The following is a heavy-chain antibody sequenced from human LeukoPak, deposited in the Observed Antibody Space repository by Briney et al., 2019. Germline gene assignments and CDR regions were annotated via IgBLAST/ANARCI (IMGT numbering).Heavy chain of an antibody. V-gene: IGHV1-18*01. CDR2: ISTYNGNT. D-gene: IGHD6-19*01. J-gene: IGHJ5*02. Sequence: ASVKVSCKASGYTFTSYGINWVRQAPGQGLEWMGWISTYNGNTNYAEKLQGRVTMTTDTSTSTVYMELRSLRSDDTAVYYCARDARIAVAGTSGGDWFDPWGQGTLVTVSS. CDR1: GYTFTSYG. CDR3: ARDARIAVAGTSGGDWFDP.